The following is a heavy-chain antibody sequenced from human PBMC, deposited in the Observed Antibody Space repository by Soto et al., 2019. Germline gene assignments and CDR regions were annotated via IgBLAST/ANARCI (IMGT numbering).Heavy chain of an antibody. CDR1: GFTFSSYG. CDR2: ISYDGSNK. V-gene: IGHV3-30*18. J-gene: IGHJ4*02. D-gene: IGHD7-27*01. Sequence: VQLLESGGGLVQPGGSLRLSCAASGFTFSSYGMHWVRQAPGKGLEWVAVISYDGSNKYYADSVKGRFTISRDNSKNTLYLQMNSLRAEDTAVYYCAKVGAPGAFDYWGQGTLVTVSS. CDR3: AKVGAPGAFDY.